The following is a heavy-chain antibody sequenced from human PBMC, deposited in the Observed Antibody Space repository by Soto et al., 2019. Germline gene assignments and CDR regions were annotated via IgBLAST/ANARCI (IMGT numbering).Heavy chain of an antibody. J-gene: IGHJ4*01. D-gene: IGHD2-8*01. V-gene: IGHV3-23*01. CDR2: ISGNSGKT. CDR1: GFTFSSYA. CDR3: AKLGFVLMELYYFHQ. Sequence: LRLSCTASGFTFSSYAMSWVRQAPGKELEWVSTISGNSGKTNYAESVKGRFSISRDNSKNTVHLQLDSLRAEDTAVYFCAKLGFVLMELYYFHQWGHGTLVTVSS.